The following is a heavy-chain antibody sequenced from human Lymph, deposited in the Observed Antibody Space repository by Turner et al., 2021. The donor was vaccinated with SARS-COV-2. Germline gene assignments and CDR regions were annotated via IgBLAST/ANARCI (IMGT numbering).Heavy chain of an antibody. CDR1: GYTFTGYY. J-gene: IGHJ4*02. CDR2: INPNSGGT. V-gene: IGHV1-2*02. CDR3: ARSRDLQSMIRGVDPFDY. D-gene: IGHD3-10*01. Sequence: QVQLVQSAAEVKKPVASVKVSFKASGYTFTGYYMHWVRQAPGQGLEWMGWINPNSGGTNYPQKFQGRVTMTRDTSISRAYMELSRLRSDDTAVYYCARSRDLQSMIRGVDPFDYWGQGTLVTVSS.